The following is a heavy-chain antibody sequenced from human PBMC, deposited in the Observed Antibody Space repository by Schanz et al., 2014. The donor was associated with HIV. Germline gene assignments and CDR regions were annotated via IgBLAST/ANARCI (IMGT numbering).Heavy chain of an antibody. CDR3: ARDRGSISWMGRAFDI. J-gene: IGHJ3*02. CDR2: MNPNSGVT. D-gene: IGHD2-2*01. Sequence: QVQLVQSGAEVKKPGASVKLSCKASGYTFTSYYVHWVRQAPGQGLEWMGWMNPNSGVTEDAQKFQGRVTMTRDTSISTAYMEVSRLRSDDTAVYYCARDRGSISWMGRAFDIWGQGTMVTVSS. V-gene: IGHV1-2*02. CDR1: GYTFTSYY.